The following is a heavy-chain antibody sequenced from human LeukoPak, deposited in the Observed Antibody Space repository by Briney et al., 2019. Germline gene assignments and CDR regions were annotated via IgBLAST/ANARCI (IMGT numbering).Heavy chain of an antibody. J-gene: IGHJ6*03. CDR1: GGSFSGYY. Sequence: KPSETLSLTCAVYGGSFSGYYWSWIRQPPGKGLEWIGEINHSGSTYYNPSLKSRVTISVDTSKNQFSLKLTSVTAADTAVYYCARHQSYYYDYYMDVWGKGTTVTISS. V-gene: IGHV4-34*01. D-gene: IGHD2-2*01. CDR2: INHSGST. CDR3: ARHQSYYYDYYMDV.